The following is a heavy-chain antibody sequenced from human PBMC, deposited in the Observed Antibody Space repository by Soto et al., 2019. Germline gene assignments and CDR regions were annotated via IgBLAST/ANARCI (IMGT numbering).Heavy chain of an antibody. V-gene: IGHV4-34*01. Sequence: SETLSLTCAVCGGSFSNYYWTWIRRPPGRGLEWIGEINHNGSTNYNPSLKSRLTISVDTSRNQFSLKLSSVTAADTAMYYCARDRVYNYRYLDYWGPGTRVTVSS. D-gene: IGHD3-16*02. CDR2: INHNGST. J-gene: IGHJ4*02. CDR1: GGSFSNYY. CDR3: ARDRVYNYRYLDY.